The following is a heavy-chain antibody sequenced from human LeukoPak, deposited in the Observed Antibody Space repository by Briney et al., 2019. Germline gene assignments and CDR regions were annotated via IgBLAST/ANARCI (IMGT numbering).Heavy chain of an antibody. V-gene: IGHV1-3*01. D-gene: IGHD3-22*01. Sequence: ASVKVSCKASGYTFTSYDMHWVRQAPGQRLEWMGWINAYDGNTNYAQKFQGRVTIIRDTSTSIAYMELSSLRSEDTAVYYCERGKYYYDSSGYYYLIDYWGQGTLVTVSS. CDR2: INAYDGNT. J-gene: IGHJ4*02. CDR3: ERGKYYYDSSGYYYLIDY. CDR1: GYTFTSYD.